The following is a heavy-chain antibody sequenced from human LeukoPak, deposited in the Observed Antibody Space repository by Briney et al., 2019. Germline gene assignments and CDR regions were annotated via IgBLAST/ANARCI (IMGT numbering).Heavy chain of an antibody. CDR3: AREHGSYDYVWGSYRYYNWFDP. CDR1: GGSISSSSDY. V-gene: IGHV4-39*02. J-gene: IGHJ5*02. D-gene: IGHD3-16*02. Sequence: SETLSLTCTVSGGSISSSSDYWGWIRQPPGKGLEWIGRIYYSGSTYYNPSLKSRVTISVDTSKNQFSLKLSSVTAADTAVYYCAREHGSYDYVWGSYRYYNWFDPWGQGTLVTVSS. CDR2: IYYSGST.